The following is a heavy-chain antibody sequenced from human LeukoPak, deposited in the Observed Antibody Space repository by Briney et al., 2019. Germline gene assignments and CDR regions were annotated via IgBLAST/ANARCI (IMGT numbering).Heavy chain of an antibody. V-gene: IGHV3-30*03. J-gene: IGHJ4*02. CDR2: MSYYGNKE. Sequence: GKSLRLSCAASGFRFSNFGMHWVRQAPGKGLEWVSVMSYYGNKEDYAGSVRGRFTISRDDSKNTLYLQMSSLMPEDTAVYYCARELGAYRGNYCLFDLWGQGILVTVSS. CDR3: ARELGAYRGNYCLFDL. D-gene: IGHD1-26*01. CDR1: GFRFSNFG.